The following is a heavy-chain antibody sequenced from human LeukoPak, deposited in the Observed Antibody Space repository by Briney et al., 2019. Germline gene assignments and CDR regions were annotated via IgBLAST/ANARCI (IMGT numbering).Heavy chain of an antibody. D-gene: IGHD3-22*01. CDR2: INPSGGST. J-gene: IGHJ3*02. Sequence: ASVKVSCKASGYTFTSYYMHWVRQAPGQGLEWMGIINPSGGSTSYAQKFQGRVTMTRDTSTSTVYMELSSLRSEDTAVYYCARVRTVVYDSSGYGAFDIWGQGTMVTVSS. CDR3: ARVRTVVYDSSGYGAFDI. V-gene: IGHV1-46*01. CDR1: GYTFTSYY.